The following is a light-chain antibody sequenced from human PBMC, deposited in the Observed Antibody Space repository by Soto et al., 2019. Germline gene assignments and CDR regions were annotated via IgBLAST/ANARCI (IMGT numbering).Light chain of an antibody. Sequence: DIGITQSPLSLPVTPGGPASVSGRTVQSLLHSNGYNYLDWYLQKPGQSPQLLIYVGSNRASGVPDRFSGSGSGTDFTLKISRVEAEDVGVYYCMQPLQSWTFGQGTKVDIK. CDR3: MQPLQSWT. V-gene: IGKV2-28*01. J-gene: IGKJ1*01. CDR1: QSLLHSNGYNY. CDR2: VGS.